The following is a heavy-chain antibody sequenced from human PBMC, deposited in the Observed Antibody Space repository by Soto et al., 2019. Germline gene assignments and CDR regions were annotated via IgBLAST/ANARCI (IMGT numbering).Heavy chain of an antibody. D-gene: IGHD3-9*01. CDR1: GYTFTSYD. CDR3: ARAGSGLRYFDWSNYYYYYMDV. V-gene: IGHV1-8*01. Sequence: ASVKVSCKASGYTFTSYDINWVRQATGQGLEWMGWMNPNSGNTGYAQKFQGRVTMTRNTSISTAYMELSSLRSEDTAVYYRARAGSGLRYFDWSNYYYYYMDVWGKGTTVTVSS. CDR2: MNPNSGNT. J-gene: IGHJ6*03.